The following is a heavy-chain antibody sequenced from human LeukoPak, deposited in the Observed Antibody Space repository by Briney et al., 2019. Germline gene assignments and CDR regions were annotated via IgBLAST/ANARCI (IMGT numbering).Heavy chain of an antibody. D-gene: IGHD2-2*01. CDR2: LSTGAYT. V-gene: IGHV3-23*01. CDR3: AIERGYCSSTNCYGASDY. CDR1: GFSFSSNA. Sequence: GASLRLSCVASGFSFSSNAMSWVRQAPGKGLEWVSTLSTGAYTYYADSVKGRFTISRDDSKNTLYLQMNSLRAEDTALYYCAIERGYCSSTNCYGASDYWGQGTLVTVSS. J-gene: IGHJ4*02.